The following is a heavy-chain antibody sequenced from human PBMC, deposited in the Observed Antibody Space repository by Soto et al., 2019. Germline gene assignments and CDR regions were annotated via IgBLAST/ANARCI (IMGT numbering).Heavy chain of an antibody. V-gene: IGHV3-64*02. D-gene: IGHD2-15*01. J-gene: IGHJ4*02. CDR3: ARARCSSGQCYYFDY. Sequence: VQLVESGEGLVQPGGSLRLSCAASGFTFSSYNIHWIRQAPGKGLEFVSAISRSGVRTYYADSVKGRFTITRDNSKNTVWLQMGSLRAEDMAVYYCARARCSSGQCYYFDYWGRGALVSVSS. CDR1: GFTFSSYN. CDR2: ISRSGVRT.